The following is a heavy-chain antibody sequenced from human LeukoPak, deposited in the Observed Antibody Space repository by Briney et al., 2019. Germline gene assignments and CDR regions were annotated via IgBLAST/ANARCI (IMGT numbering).Heavy chain of an antibody. CDR1: GGSISSYY. CDR2: IYTSGST. CDR3: ARADSSGLRGALDAFDI. Sequence: SETLSLTCTVSGGSISSYYWSWIRQPAGKGLEWIGRIYTSGSTNYNPSLKSRVTMLVDTSTNQFSLKLSSVTAADTAVYYCARADSSGLRGALDAFDIWGQGTMVTVSS. D-gene: IGHD6-25*01. J-gene: IGHJ3*02. V-gene: IGHV4-4*07.